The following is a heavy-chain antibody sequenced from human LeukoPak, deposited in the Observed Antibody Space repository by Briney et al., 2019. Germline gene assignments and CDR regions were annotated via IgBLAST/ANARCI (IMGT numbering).Heavy chain of an antibody. D-gene: IGHD2-15*01. CDR3: ARGSVVAARDHQNWFDP. CDR2: VNHSGST. CDR1: GGSFSDYY. V-gene: IGHV4-34*01. J-gene: IGHJ5*02. Sequence: SSETLSLTCAVYGGSFSDYYWNWIRQPPGKGLEWIGEVNHSGSTNYNPSLKSRVTTSADTSKNQLALKLSSVTAADTAVYYCARGSVVAARDHQNWFDPWGQGNLVTVSS.